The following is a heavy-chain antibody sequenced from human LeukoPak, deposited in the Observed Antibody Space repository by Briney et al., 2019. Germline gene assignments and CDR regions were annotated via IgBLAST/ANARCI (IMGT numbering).Heavy chain of an antibody. CDR1: GFTFSSYS. J-gene: IGHJ1*01. V-gene: IGHV4-34*01. D-gene: IGHD5-18*01. CDR2: INHSGST. CDR3: ARHKQLWTTREKAEYFQH. Sequence: SGGSLRLSCAASGFTFSSYSMNWVRQPPGKGLEWIGEINHSGSTNYNPSLKSRVTISVDTSKNQFSLKLSSVTAADTAVYYCARHKQLWTTREKAEYFQHWGQGTLVTVSS.